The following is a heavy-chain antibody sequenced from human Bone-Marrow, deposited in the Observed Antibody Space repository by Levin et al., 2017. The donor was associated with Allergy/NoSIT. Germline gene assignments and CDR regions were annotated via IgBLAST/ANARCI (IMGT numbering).Heavy chain of an antibody. J-gene: IGHJ4*02. CDR3: ASPPGIAVAPAR. CDR1: GGSIRSSSYY. V-gene: IGHV4-39*01. D-gene: IGHD6-19*01. CDR2: FFYSGST. Sequence: SQTLSLTCTVSGGSIRSSSYYWGWIRQPPGKGLEWIGSFFYSGSTYYNPSLKSRVTISVDTSKNQFSLKLSSVTAADTAVYYCASPPGIAVAPARWGQGTLVTVSS.